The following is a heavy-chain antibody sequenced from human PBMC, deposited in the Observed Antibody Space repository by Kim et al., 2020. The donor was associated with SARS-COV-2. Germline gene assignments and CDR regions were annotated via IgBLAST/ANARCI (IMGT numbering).Heavy chain of an antibody. J-gene: IGHJ3*02. V-gene: IGHV3-73*01. CDR3: TRVLPYSDTSWDAFDM. D-gene: IGHD5-12*01. Sequence: GGSLRLSCAASGFTFSDSAMHWVRQASGKGLEWVGRIRSKDNGYETAYAASVRGRFTISRDESKKTAYLQMNSLKNEDTAGYYCTRVLPYSDTSWDAFDMWGQGTMVTVSS. CDR2: IRSKDNGYET. CDR1: GFTFSDSA.